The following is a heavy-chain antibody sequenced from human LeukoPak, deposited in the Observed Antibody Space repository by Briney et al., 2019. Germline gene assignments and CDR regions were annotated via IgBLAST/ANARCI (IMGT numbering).Heavy chain of an antibody. J-gene: IGHJ4*02. CDR2: ISSSSSYI. CDR1: GFTFSSYS. V-gene: IGHV3-21*01. Sequence: PGGSLRLSCAASGFTFSSYSMNWVRQAPGKGLEWVSSISSSSSYIYYADSVKGRFTISRDNAKNSLYLQMNSLRAEDTAVYYCARDWGTKYSGYELGIDYWGQGTLVTVSS. D-gene: IGHD5-12*01. CDR3: ARDWGTKYSGYELGIDY.